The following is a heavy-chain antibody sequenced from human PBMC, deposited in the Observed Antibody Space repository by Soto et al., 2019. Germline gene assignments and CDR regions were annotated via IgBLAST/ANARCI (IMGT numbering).Heavy chain of an antibody. CDR2: IKEDGSER. Sequence: EVQLVESGGGLVQPGGSLRLSCAASGFTFSNYWMSWVRQAPGKGLEWVANIKEDGSERNYVDSVKGRLTSSRDNAKNSRYLQLNSLRAEDTAVYYCARAGSENDYWGQGTLVTVSS. V-gene: IGHV3-7*05. CDR3: ARAGSENDY. D-gene: IGHD3-10*01. J-gene: IGHJ4*02. CDR1: GFTFSNYW.